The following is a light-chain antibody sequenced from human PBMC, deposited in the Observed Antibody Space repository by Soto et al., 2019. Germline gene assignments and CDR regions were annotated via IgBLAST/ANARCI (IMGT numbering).Light chain of an antibody. J-gene: IGKJ2*01. CDR1: QSIGRW. CDR3: LQYSSYS. Sequence: DIQMTQSPSTLSASVGDRVSITCRATQSIGRWLAWYQQKPGKAPTLLISQASTLQGGVPSRFSGSGSGTEFTLTINSLQPDDFATYYCLQYSSYSFGQGTKVEIK. V-gene: IGKV1-5*03. CDR2: QAS.